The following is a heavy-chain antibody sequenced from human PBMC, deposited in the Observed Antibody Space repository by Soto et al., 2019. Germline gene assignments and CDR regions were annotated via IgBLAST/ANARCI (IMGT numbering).Heavy chain of an antibody. CDR2: INHNGST. CDR1: GGSFSGYY. J-gene: IGHJ5*02. V-gene: IGHV4-34*01. D-gene: IGHD3-10*01. Sequence: SETLSLTCAVYGGSFSGYYWSWIRQPPGKGLEWIWKINHNGSTNYNPSPKSRVTISVDTSKTQFSLKLSSVTAEDTAVYYCARGRVTMVRGNGFDPWGQGTLVTVSS. CDR3: ARGRVTMVRGNGFDP.